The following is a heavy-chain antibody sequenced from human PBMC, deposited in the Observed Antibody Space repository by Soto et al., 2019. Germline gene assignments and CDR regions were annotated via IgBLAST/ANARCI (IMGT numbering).Heavy chain of an antibody. CDR3: ARDGSKGDNGALSFDH. Sequence: ESPELSCASSGYTFNISWVHWVRHTPGNGLVSVARIARGRSSTNYGDSVKGRFNISRDNAKNTLYLEMNSLRVEDTAVYYCARDGSKGDNGALSFDHWGQGTLVTVSS. CDR1: GYTFNISW. D-gene: IGHD2-8*01. J-gene: IGHJ4*02. V-gene: IGHV3-74*01. CDR2: IARGRSST.